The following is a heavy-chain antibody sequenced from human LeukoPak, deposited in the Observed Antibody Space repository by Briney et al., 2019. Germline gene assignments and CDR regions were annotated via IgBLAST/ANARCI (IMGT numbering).Heavy chain of an antibody. V-gene: IGHV3-33*01. CDR3: ARDSAGYYYDSSTLGY. CDR1: GFTFSSYG. J-gene: IGHJ4*02. Sequence: GGSLRLSCAASGFTFSSYGMHWVRQAPGKGLEWVAVIWYDGSNKYYADSVKGRFTISRDNSKNTLYLQMSSLRAEDTAVYYCARDSAGYYYDSSTLGYWGQGTLVTVSS. CDR2: IWYDGSNK. D-gene: IGHD3-22*01.